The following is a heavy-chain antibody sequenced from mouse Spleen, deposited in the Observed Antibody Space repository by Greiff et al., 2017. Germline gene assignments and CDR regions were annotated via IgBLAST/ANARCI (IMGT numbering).Heavy chain of an antibody. CDR2: INPNNGGT. J-gene: IGHJ2*01. CDR1: GYTFTDYY. CDR3: ARTTTVVENFDY. V-gene: IGHV1-26*01. D-gene: IGHD1-1*01. Sequence: EVKLVESGPELVKPGASVKISCKASGYTFTDYYMNWVKQSHGKSLEWIGDINPNNGGTSYNQKFKGKATLTVDKSSSTAYMELRSLTSEDSAVYYCARTTTVVENFDYWGQGTTLTVSS.